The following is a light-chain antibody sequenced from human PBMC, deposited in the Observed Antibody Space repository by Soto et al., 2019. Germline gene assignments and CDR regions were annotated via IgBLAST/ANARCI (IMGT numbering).Light chain of an antibody. CDR2: GAS. Sequence: EIVMTQSPATLSVSPGERATLACRASQSVSSNLAWYQQKPGQAPRLLIYGASTRDTGIPARFSGSGSGTDFTLTISRLQSEDFAVYYCEQYNNWWTFGQGTKVESK. CDR1: QSVSSN. CDR3: EQYNNWWT. J-gene: IGKJ1*01. V-gene: IGKV3-15*01.